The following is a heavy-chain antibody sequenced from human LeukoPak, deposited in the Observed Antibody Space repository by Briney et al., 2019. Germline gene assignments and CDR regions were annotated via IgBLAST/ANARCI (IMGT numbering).Heavy chain of an antibody. CDR2: IYYSGST. CDR1: GYSISSGYY. V-gene: IGHV4-38-2*02. J-gene: IGHJ5*02. Sequence: SETLSLTCTVSGYSISSGYYWGWIRQAPGKGLEWIGYIYYSGSTYYNPSLKSRVTISVDTSKNQFSLKLSSVTAADTAVYYCARELVRGNSGNWFDPWGQGTLVTVSS. D-gene: IGHD3-10*01. CDR3: ARELVRGNSGNWFDP.